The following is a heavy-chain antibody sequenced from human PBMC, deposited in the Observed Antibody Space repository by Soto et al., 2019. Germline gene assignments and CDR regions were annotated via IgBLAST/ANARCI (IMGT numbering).Heavy chain of an antibody. CDR3: ARIDCSGGSCSPNDAFDI. CDR1: GYRFTTYW. Sequence: PGESLKISCKGYGYRFTTYWIGWVRQKPGKGLEWMGIIYPGGSDARYSPSFQGQVIMSADKSISTAYLQWSSLKASDTAMYYCARIDCSGGSCSPNDAFDIWGQGTMVTVSS. J-gene: IGHJ3*02. V-gene: IGHV5-51*01. CDR2: IYPGGSDA. D-gene: IGHD2-15*01.